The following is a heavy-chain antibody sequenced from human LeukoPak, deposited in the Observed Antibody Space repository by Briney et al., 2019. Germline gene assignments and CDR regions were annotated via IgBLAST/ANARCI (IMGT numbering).Heavy chain of an antibody. CDR1: GYTFTTYW. Sequence: ESLPISCQGSGYTFTTYWISWVRQMPGKGLEWMGRIDPSDSSTNYSPSFQGHGTISADKSCSTAYLQWISLKASDTSMYYCARHAKAYGSSCDYWGQGTLVTVSS. CDR2: IDPSDSST. CDR3: ARHAKAYGSSCDY. V-gene: IGHV5-10-1*01. J-gene: IGHJ4*02. D-gene: IGHD6-13*01.